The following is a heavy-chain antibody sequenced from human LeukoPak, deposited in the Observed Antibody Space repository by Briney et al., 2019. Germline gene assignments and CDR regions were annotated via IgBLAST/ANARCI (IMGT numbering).Heavy chain of an antibody. CDR2: ISGSGGST. CDR1: GFTFSSYA. J-gene: IGHJ4*02. CDR3: ANYGSGKDYFDY. Sequence: PGGSLRLSCAASGFTFSSYAMSWVRQAPGKGLEWGSAISGSGGSTYYADSVKGRFTISRDNSNNTLYLQMNTLRAEDTAVYYCANYGSGKDYFDYWGPGTLVTVSS. V-gene: IGHV3-23*01. D-gene: IGHD3-10*01.